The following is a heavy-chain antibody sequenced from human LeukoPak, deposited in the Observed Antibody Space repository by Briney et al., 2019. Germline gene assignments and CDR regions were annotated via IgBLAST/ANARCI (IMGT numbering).Heavy chain of an antibody. V-gene: IGHV3-23*01. CDR1: GFTFSSYA. Sequence: PGGSLRLSCAASGFTFSSYAMSWVRQAPGKGLEWVSAISGSGGSTYYADSVKGRFTISRDNSKNTLYLQMNSLRAEDTAVYYCAKGRHYYDSSGYQNDAFDIWGQGTMVTVSS. J-gene: IGHJ3*02. D-gene: IGHD3-22*01. CDR3: AKGRHYYDSSGYQNDAFDI. CDR2: ISGSGGST.